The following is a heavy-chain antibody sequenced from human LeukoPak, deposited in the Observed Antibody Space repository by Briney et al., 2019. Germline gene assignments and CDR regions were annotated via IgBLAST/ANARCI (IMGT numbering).Heavy chain of an antibody. D-gene: IGHD3-22*01. Sequence: GGSLRLSCAASGFTFSSYAMSWVRQAPGKGLEWVSAISGSGGSTYYADSVKGRFTISRDNSKNTLYLQMNSLRAEDTAVYYCAKQHYYDSSGYFGAFDIWGQGTMVTVSS. V-gene: IGHV3-23*01. CDR1: GFTFSSYA. J-gene: IGHJ3*02. CDR2: ISGSGGST. CDR3: AKQHYYDSSGYFGAFDI.